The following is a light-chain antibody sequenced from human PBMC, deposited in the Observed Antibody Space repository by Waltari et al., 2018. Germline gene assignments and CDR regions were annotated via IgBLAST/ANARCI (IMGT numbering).Light chain of an antibody. CDR2: AAS. J-gene: IGKJ4*01. CDR1: QSIATY. V-gene: IGKV1-39*01. CDR3: QQSYSMFALT. Sequence: DIQMTQSPSSLSASVGDRVTITCRASQSIATYLSWYQQKPGKAPKFLIYAASGLQSGVPSRVSGSGSVTDFTLTISSLQPEDFATYYCQQSYSMFALTFGGGTKVEIK.